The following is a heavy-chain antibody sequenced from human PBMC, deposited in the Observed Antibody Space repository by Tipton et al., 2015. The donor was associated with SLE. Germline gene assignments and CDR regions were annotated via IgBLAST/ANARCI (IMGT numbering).Heavy chain of an antibody. V-gene: IGHV3-30*02. CDR1: GFTFSSYG. J-gene: IGHJ6*02. CDR2: IRYDGSNK. CDR3: AKDLDGDYITFYYYTMDV. Sequence: SLRLSCAASGFTFSSYGMHWVRQAPGKGLEWVAFIRYDGSNKYYADSVKGRFTISRDNSKNTLYLQMNSLRAEDTAVYYCAKDLDGDYITFYYYTMDVWGQGTTVTVSS. D-gene: IGHD4-17*01.